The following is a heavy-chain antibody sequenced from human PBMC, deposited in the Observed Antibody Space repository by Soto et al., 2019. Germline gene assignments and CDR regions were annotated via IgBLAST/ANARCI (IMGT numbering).Heavy chain of an antibody. CDR3: ARVPYCSSTSCSDDWFDP. Sequence: QVQLVQSGAEVKKPGASVKVSCKASGYTFTSYDINWVRQATGQGLEWMGWMNPNSGNTGYAQKFQGRVTMTRNTSISTAYMELRSLRSEDTAVYYCARVPYCSSTSCSDDWFDPWGQGTLVTVAS. D-gene: IGHD2-2*01. V-gene: IGHV1-8*01. CDR2: MNPNSGNT. CDR1: GYTFTSYD. J-gene: IGHJ5*02.